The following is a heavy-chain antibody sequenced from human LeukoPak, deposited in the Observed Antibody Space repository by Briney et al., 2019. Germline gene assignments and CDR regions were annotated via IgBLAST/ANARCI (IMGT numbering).Heavy chain of an antibody. J-gene: IGHJ5*02. CDR1: DYTFTSYG. V-gene: IGHV1-18*01. D-gene: IGHD3-22*01. Sequence: ASVKVSCKASDYTFTSYGISWVRQAPGQGLEWMGWISAYNGNTNYAQKLQGRVTMTTDTSTSTAYMELRSLRSDDTAVYYCARGVNYYDSSGYYYQGRFDPWGQGTLVTVSS. CDR2: ISAYNGNT. CDR3: ARGVNYYDSSGYYYQGRFDP.